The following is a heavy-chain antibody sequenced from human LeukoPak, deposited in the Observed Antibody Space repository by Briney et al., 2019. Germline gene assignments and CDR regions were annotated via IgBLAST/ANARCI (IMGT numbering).Heavy chain of an antibody. Sequence: PGGSLRLSCAASGFTFSSYAMHWVRQAPGKGLEWVAVISYDGSNKYYADSVKGRFTISRDNSKNTLYLQMNSLRAEDTAVYYCANEDEDVDTAMIFDYWGQRTLVTVSS. CDR1: GFTFSSYA. J-gene: IGHJ4*02. CDR2: ISYDGSNK. CDR3: ANEDEDVDTAMIFDY. D-gene: IGHD5-18*01. V-gene: IGHV3-30*04.